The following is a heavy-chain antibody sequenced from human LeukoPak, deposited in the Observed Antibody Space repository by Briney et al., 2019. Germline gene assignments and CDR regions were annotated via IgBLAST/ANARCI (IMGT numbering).Heavy chain of an antibody. D-gene: IGHD3-10*01. CDR3: ARGNTMVRGVIPYWYFDL. CDR1: GGSISSYY. Sequence: SETLSLTCTVSGGSISSYYWSWIRQPPGKGLEWIGYIYYSGSTNYNPSLKSRVTISVDTSKNQFSLKLSSVTAADTAVYYCARGNTMVRGVIPYWYFDLCGCGTLVTVSS. J-gene: IGHJ2*01. CDR2: IYYSGST. V-gene: IGHV4-59*01.